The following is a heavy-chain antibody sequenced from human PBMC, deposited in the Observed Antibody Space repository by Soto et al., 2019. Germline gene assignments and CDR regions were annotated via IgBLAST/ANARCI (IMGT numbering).Heavy chain of an antibody. V-gene: IGHV1-3*01. CDR1: GYTFTSYA. CDR3: ARHEYSYDPWDY. D-gene: IGHD5-18*01. Sequence: ASVKVSCKASGYTFTSYAMHWVRQAPGQRLEWMGWINAGNGNTKYSQKFQGRVTITRDTSARTAYMELSSLRSEDTAVYYCARHEYSYDPWDYWGRGTLVTVS. J-gene: IGHJ4*02. CDR2: INAGNGNT.